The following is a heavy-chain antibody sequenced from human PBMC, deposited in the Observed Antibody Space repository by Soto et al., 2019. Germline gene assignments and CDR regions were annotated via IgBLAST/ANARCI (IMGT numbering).Heavy chain of an antibody. D-gene: IGHD3-3*01. J-gene: IGHJ6*03. CDR2: IIPILGIA. Sequence: QVQLVQSGAEVKKPGSSVKVSCKASGGTFSSYTISWVRQAPGQGLEWMGRIIPILGIANYAQKFQGRVTITADKATSTAYMELSSLRSEDTAVYYCARARSGAGRDYYYMDVWGKGTTVTVSS. CDR1: GGTFSSYT. V-gene: IGHV1-69*02. CDR3: ARARSGAGRDYYYMDV.